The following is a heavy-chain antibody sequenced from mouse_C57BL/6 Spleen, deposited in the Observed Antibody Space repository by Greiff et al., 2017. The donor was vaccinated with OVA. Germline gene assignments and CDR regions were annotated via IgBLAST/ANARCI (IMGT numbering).Heavy chain of an antibody. CDR3: ARGSSGYPDY. D-gene: IGHD3-2*02. V-gene: IGHV1-69*01. J-gene: IGHJ2*01. CDR2: IDPSDSYT. Sequence: QVQLQQPGAELVMPGASVKLSCKASGYTFTSSWMHWVKQRPGQGLEWIGEIDPSDSYTNYNQKFKGKSTLTVDKSSSTAYMQLSSLTSEDSAVYYCARGSSGYPDYWGQGTTLTVSS. CDR1: GYTFTSSW.